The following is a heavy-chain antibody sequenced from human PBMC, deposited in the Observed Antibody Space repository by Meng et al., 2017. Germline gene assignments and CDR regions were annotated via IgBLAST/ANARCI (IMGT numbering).Heavy chain of an antibody. CDR1: GFTFSSYA. CDR2: ISYDGSNK. Sequence: GESLKISCAASGFTFSSYAMHWVRQAPGKGLEWVAVISYDGSNKYYADPVKGRFTISRDNSKNTLYLQMNSLRAEDTAVYYCAREYLTLFDYWGQGTLVTVSS. V-gene: IGHV3-30*04. CDR3: AREYLTLFDY. J-gene: IGHJ4*02.